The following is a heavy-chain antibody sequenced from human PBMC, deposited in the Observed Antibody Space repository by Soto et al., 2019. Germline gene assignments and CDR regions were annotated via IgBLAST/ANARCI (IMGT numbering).Heavy chain of an antibody. CDR1: GGSFSGYY. J-gene: IGHJ4*02. Sequence: QVQLQQWGAGLLKPSETLSLTCAVYGGSFSGYYWTWIRQPPGTGLEWIGEINHSGSTNYKPSLKRRVTISVDTAKNQLSLKLTSVTAADTAVYYCARDKITSLFDYWGQGTLVTVSS. CDR2: INHSGST. CDR3: ARDKITSLFDY. D-gene: IGHD3-10*01. V-gene: IGHV4-34*01.